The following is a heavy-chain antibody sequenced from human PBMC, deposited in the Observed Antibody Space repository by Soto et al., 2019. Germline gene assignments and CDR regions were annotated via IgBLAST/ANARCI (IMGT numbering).Heavy chain of an antibody. D-gene: IGHD2-15*01. Sequence: EVQLVEFGGGLVQPGESLRLSCAASGFTFSSYWMHWVRQAPGKGLVWVSRINSDGSSTSYAGSVKGRFTISRDNAKNTLYLQMNILRAEDTAVYYCVRTSLVVAAATREDYWGQRTLVTVSS. CDR2: INSDGSST. CDR3: VRTSLVVAAATREDY. CDR1: GFTFSSYW. V-gene: IGHV3-74*01. J-gene: IGHJ4*02.